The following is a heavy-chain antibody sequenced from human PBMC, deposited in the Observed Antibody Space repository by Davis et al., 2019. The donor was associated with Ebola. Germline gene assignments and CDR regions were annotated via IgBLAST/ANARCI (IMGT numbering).Heavy chain of an antibody. J-gene: IGHJ4*02. D-gene: IGHD1-26*01. V-gene: IGHV4-34*01. Sequence: SETLSLTCAVYGGSFSGYYWSWIRQPPGKGLEWIGEINHSGSTNYNPSLKSRVTISVDTSKNQFSLKLSSVTAADTAAYYCARIVGATYFDYWGQGTLVTVSS. CDR3: ARIVGATYFDY. CDR1: GGSFSGYY. CDR2: INHSGST.